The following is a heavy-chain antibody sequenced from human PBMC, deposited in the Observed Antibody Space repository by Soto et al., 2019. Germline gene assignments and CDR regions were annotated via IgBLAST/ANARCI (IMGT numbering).Heavy chain of an antibody. CDR3: AQHRSAEGSRTNWFDP. Sequence: SGPTLVNPTQTLTLTCTFSGFSLSTSGVGVGWIRQPPGKALEWLALIYWDDDKRYSPSLKSRLTITKDTSKNQVVLTMTNMDPVDTATYYCAQHRSAEGSRTNWFDPWGQGXLVTVSS. CDR1: GFSLSTSGVG. J-gene: IGHJ5*02. V-gene: IGHV2-5*02. CDR2: IYWDDDK.